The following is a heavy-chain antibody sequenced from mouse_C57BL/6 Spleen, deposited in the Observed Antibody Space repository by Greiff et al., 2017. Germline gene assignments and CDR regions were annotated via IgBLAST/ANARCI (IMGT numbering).Heavy chain of an antibody. Sequence: EVKLMESEGGLVQPGSSMKLSCTASGFTFSDYYMAWVRQVPEKGLEWVANINYDGSSTYYLDSLKSRFIISRDNAKNILYLQMSSLKSEDTATYYCARVGNDGYGCDYWGQGTTLTVSS. V-gene: IGHV5-16*01. CDR1: GFTFSDYY. CDR2: INYDGSST. CDR3: ARVGNDGYGCDY. J-gene: IGHJ2*01. D-gene: IGHD2-3*01.